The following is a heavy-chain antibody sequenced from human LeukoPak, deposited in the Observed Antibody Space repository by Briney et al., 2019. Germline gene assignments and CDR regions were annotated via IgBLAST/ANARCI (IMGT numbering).Heavy chain of an antibody. V-gene: IGHV1-8*01. CDR1: GYTFTSYD. Sequence: ASVKVSCKASGYTFTSYDINWVRQATGQGLEWMGWMNPNSGNTGYAQKFQGRVTMTRNTSISTAYMELSSLRSEDTAVYYCARSPDPNAWAEYFQHWGQGTLVTVSS. J-gene: IGHJ1*01. D-gene: IGHD3-16*01. CDR2: MNPNSGNT. CDR3: ARSPDPNAWAEYFQH.